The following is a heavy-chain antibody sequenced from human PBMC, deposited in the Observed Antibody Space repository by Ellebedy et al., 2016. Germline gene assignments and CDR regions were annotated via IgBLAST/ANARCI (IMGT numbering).Heavy chain of an antibody. V-gene: IGHV3-21*06. CDR3: ASRAIAVSGTDPPRDYYYAMDV. CDR2: ISSTGTYI. D-gene: IGHD6-19*01. CDR1: GYSFSNFA. Sequence: GESLKISCAASGYSFSNFAMSWVRQAPGKGLEWVSSISSTGTYIYYAGSVKGRFTISRDNAKNSLDLQMNSLRTEDTAVYYCASRAIAVSGTDPPRDYYYAMDVWGQGTTVTVSS. J-gene: IGHJ6*02.